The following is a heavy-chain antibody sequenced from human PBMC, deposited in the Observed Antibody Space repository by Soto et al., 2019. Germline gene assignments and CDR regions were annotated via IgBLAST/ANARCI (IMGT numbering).Heavy chain of an antibody. CDR2: IYYSGST. CDR1: GGSISSYY. Sequence: SETLSLTCTVSGGSISSYYWSWIRQPPGKGLEWIGYIYYSGSTNYNPSIKSRVTISVDTSKNQFSLKLSSVTAADTAVYYCARWITGRETGFDYWGQGTLVTVSS. CDR3: ARWITGRETGFDY. V-gene: IGHV4-59*01. D-gene: IGHD1-20*01. J-gene: IGHJ4*02.